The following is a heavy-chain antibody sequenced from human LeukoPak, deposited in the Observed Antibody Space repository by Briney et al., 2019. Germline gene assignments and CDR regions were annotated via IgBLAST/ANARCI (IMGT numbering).Heavy chain of an antibody. V-gene: IGHV3-7*05. CDR2: IKQDGSEK. CDR1: GFTFSSYW. CDR3: ARDRWELLQGDYYYYYGMDV. J-gene: IGHJ6*02. Sequence: GGSLRLSCAASGFTFSSYWMRWVRQAPGQGLELVANIKQDGSEKYYVDSVKGRFTISRDNAKNSLYLQMNSLRAEDTAVYYCARDRWELLQGDYYYYYGMDVWGQGTTVTVSS. D-gene: IGHD1-26*01.